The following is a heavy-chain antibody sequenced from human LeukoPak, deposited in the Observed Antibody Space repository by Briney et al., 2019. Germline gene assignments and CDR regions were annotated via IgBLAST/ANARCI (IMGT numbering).Heavy chain of an antibody. CDR2: SSAYNGNT. J-gene: IGHJ4*02. V-gene: IGHV1-18*01. CDR3: ARDLGEDTTMIFFDF. D-gene: IGHD5-18*01. CDR1: GYTFTSFG. Sequence: ASAKVSCKASGYTFTSFGISWVRQAPGQGLEWMGWSSAYNGNTKYAQNVQGRVTMTADTSTDTAYMELRSLRSDDTAVYYCARDLGEDTTMIFFDFWGQGTLVTVSS.